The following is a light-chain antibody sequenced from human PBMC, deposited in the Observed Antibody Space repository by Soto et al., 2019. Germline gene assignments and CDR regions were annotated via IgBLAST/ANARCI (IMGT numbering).Light chain of an antibody. Sequence: DIQRTQTPSILSPSIGEYVAITCRASQVISTSLAWYQVKPGKAPKLLIYAASTLQSGVPSRFRGSGSGTHFTLTISRLEPGDFAVYYCQHFGGTTFTFGQGTRLEI. CDR3: QHFGGTTFT. CDR2: AAS. V-gene: IGKV1-9*01. CDR1: QVISTS. J-gene: IGKJ5*01.